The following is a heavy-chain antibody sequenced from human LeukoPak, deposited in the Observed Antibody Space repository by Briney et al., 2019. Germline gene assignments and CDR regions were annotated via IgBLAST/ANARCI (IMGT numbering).Heavy chain of an antibody. J-gene: IGHJ4*02. CDR2: IYYSGST. CDR3: ARSFGSGSYFFDY. CDR1: GGSVSSGSYY. D-gene: IGHD3-10*01. V-gene: IGHV4-61*01. Sequence: SETLSLTCTVSGGSVSSGSYYWSWIRQPPGKGLEWIGYIYYSGSTNYNPSLKSRVTISVDTSRSQFSLKLSSVTAADTAVYYCARSFGSGSYFFDYWGQGTLVTVSS.